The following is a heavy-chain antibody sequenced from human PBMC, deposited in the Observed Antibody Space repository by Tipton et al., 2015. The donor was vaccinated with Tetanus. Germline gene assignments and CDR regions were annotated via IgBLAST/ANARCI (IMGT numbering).Heavy chain of an antibody. CDR2: ISNSGST. J-gene: IGHJ6*02. Sequence: GLVKPSQTLSLTCAVSGGSFTSGDFYWTWIRQSPGKGLEWIGYISNSGSTYYNPSLKSRVTISVDTSQKQISLKVNSVTAADTAVYYCARDRGARGGYYYYHGMDVWGQGTTVTVSS. CDR1: GGSFTSGDFY. CDR3: ARDRGARGGYYYYHGMDV. D-gene: IGHD3-10*01. V-gene: IGHV4-31*11.